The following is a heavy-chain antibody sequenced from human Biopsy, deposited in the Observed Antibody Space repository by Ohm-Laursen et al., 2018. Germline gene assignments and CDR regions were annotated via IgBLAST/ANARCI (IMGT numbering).Heavy chain of an antibody. D-gene: IGHD4-17*01. CDR3: GNEVYGRDY. CDR2: INQSGST. Sequence: GTLSLTCIVFGRTFSDYRWTWIRQPPGKGLEWIGQINQSGSTNYNPSLKSRVTISADASKYEFSLRLTSVTAADTAVYFCGNEVYGRDYWGLGARVTVPS. J-gene: IGHJ4*02. CDR1: GRTFSDYR. V-gene: IGHV4-34*08.